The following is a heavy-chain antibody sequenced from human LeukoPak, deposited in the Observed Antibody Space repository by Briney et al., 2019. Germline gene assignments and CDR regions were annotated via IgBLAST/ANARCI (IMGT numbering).Heavy chain of an antibody. Sequence: ASVKVSCKASGYTFTSYGISWVRQAPGQGLEWMGWISAYNGNTNYAQNLQGRVTMTTDTPTSTAYMELRSLRSDDTAVYYCARGGYCSGGSCYQTKFDPWGQGTLVTVSS. CDR1: GYTFTSYG. CDR2: ISAYNGNT. V-gene: IGHV1-18*01. J-gene: IGHJ5*02. D-gene: IGHD2-15*01. CDR3: ARGGYCSGGSCYQTKFDP.